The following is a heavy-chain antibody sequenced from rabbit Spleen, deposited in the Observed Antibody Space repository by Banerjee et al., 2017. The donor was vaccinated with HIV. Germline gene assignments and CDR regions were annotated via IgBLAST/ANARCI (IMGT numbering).Heavy chain of an antibody. CDR1: GFSFSNKAV. J-gene: IGHJ6*01. V-gene: IGHV1S45*01. CDR2: IATSSSFFT. Sequence: QEQVVESGGGLVKPEGSLKLSCTASGFSFSNKAVMCWVRQAPGKGLEWIACIATSSSFFTYYASWAKGRFTCSKASSTTVTLQMTSLTAADTATYFCARDTGTSFSTYGMDLWGQGTLVTVS. CDR3: ARDTGTSFSTYGMDL. D-gene: IGHD8-1*01.